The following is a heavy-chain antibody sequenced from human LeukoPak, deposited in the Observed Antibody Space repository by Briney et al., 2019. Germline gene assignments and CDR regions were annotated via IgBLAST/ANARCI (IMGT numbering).Heavy chain of an antibody. V-gene: IGHV3-15*01. CDR2: IKSKTDGGTT. CDR1: GFTFSNAW. J-gene: IGHJ4*02. CDR3: TTVSGEGTDIMVRGVAGY. D-gene: IGHD3-10*01. Sequence: PGGSLRLSCAASGFTFSNAWMSWVRQAPGKGLEWVGRIKSKTDGGTTDYAAPVKGRFTISRDDSKNTLYLQMNSLKTEDTAVYYCTTVSGEGTDIMVRGVAGYWGQGTLVTVSS.